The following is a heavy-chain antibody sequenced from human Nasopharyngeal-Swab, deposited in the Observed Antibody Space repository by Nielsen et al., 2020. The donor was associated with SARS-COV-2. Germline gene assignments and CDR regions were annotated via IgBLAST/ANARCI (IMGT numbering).Heavy chain of an antibody. J-gene: IGHJ6*03. Sequence: MRQFPSRDLEWLGRTYYRSKWYNDYAVSVKSRITINPDTPKNQFSLHLNSVTPEDTAVYYCARAGGAYGDYYYYYYTDVWGKGTTVTVSS. D-gene: IGHD4-17*01. CDR3: ARAGGAYGDYYYYYYTDV. V-gene: IGHV6-1*01. CDR2: TYYRSKWYN.